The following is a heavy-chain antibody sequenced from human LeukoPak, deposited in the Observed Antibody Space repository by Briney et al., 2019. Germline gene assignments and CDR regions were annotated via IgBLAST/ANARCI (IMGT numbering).Heavy chain of an antibody. CDR3: ARDSLGYCGGDCLYNWFDP. CDR2: IIPIFGTA. Sequence: GASVKVSCKASGGTFSSYAISWVRQAPGQGLEWMGGIIPIFGTANYAQKFQGRVTITADESTSTAYMELSSLRSEDTAVYYCARDSLGYCGGDCLYNWFDPWGQGTLVTVSP. CDR1: GGTFSSYA. V-gene: IGHV1-69*13. J-gene: IGHJ5*02. D-gene: IGHD2-21*02.